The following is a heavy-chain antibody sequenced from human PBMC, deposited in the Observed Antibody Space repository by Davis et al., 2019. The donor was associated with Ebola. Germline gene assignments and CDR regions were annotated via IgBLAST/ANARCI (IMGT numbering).Heavy chain of an antibody. CDR2: INPNSGGT. V-gene: IGHV1-2*06. J-gene: IGHJ4*02. D-gene: IGHD2-2*01. CDR3: ARGEDCTSASCSTY. CDR1: GYSFTGYY. Sequence: ASVKVSCKASGYSFTGYYIHWVRQAPGQGLEWMGRINPNSGGTNYAQKFQGRVTMTRDTSISTVYMEFIRLTSDDTAVYYCARGEDCTSASCSTYWGQGTLVTVSS.